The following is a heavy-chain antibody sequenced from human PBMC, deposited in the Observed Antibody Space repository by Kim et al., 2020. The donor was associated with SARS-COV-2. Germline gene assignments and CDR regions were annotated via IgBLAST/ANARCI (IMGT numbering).Heavy chain of an antibody. Sequence: GGSLRLSCAASGFTFSSYAMHWVRQAPGKGLEWVAVISYDGSNKYYADSVKGRFTISRDNSKNTLYLQMNSLRAEDTAVYYCARDPYSSGWSYFDYWGQG. CDR2: ISYDGSNK. J-gene: IGHJ4*02. CDR3: ARDPYSSGWSYFDY. V-gene: IGHV3-30*04. CDR1: GFTFSSYA. D-gene: IGHD6-19*01.